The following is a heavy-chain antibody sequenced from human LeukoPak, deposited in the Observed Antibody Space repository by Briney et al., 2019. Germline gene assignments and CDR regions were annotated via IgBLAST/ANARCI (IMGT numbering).Heavy chain of an antibody. CDR1: GFSFSTSP. J-gene: IGHJ6*02. V-gene: IGHV3-23*01. D-gene: IGHD5-12*01. CDR2: MNNGPGAT. CDR3: AKTHYDLLDV. Sequence: GGSLGLSCAASGFSFSTSPMSWVRQPPGKGLEWVSAMNNGPGATFYRDSVRGRFTISRDDSKSTLYLQMNRLRAEDTGTYYCAKTHYDLLDVWGQGTTVTVSS.